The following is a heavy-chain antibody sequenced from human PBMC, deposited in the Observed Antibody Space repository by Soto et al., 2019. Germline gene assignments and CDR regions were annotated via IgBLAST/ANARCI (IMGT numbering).Heavy chain of an antibody. Sequence: GASVKVSCKASGYTFTSYDINWVRQATGQGLEWMGWMNPNSGNTGYAQKFQGRVTMTRNTSISTAYMELSSLRSEDTAVYYCARPYYYGSGNAYNWFDTWGQGTLVTVSS. D-gene: IGHD3-10*01. CDR1: GYTFTSYD. CDR3: ARPYYYGSGNAYNWFDT. V-gene: IGHV1-8*01. J-gene: IGHJ5*02. CDR2: MNPNSGNT.